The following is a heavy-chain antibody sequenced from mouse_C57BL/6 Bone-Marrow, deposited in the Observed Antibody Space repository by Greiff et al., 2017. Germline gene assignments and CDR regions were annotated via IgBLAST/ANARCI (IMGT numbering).Heavy chain of an antibody. CDR1: GYAFSSSW. J-gene: IGHJ3*01. Sequence: QVQLQQSGPELVKPGASVKISCKASGYAFSSSWMNWVKQRPGKGLEWIGRIYPGDGDTNYNGKFKGKATLTADKSSSTAYMQLSSLTSEDSAVYFCARRKGFAYWGQGTLVTVSA. V-gene: IGHV1-82*01. CDR2: IYPGDGDT. CDR3: ARRKGFAY.